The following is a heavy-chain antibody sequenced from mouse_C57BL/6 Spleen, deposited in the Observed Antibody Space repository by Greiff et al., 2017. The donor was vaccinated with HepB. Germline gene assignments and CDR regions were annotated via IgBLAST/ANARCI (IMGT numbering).Heavy chain of an antibody. CDR2: IYPGDGDT. Sequence: QVQLQQSGAELVKPGASVKISCKASGYAFSSYWMNWVKQRPGKGLEWIGQIYPGDGDTNYNGKFKGKATLTADKSSSTAYMQLSSLTSEDSAVYFCARLRRPYEFDYWGQGTTLTVSS. CDR1: GYAFSSYW. J-gene: IGHJ2*01. V-gene: IGHV1-80*01. CDR3: ARLRRPYEFDY. D-gene: IGHD2-12*01.